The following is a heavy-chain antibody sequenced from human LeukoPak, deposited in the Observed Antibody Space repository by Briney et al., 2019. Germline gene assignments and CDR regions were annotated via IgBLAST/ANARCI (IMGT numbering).Heavy chain of an antibody. CDR3: ARQNALDRKPDY. Sequence: PSETLSLTCTVSGGSISSYYWSWIRQPPGKGLEWIGYIYYSGSTNYNPSLKSRVTISVDTSKNQFSLKLSSVTAADTAVYYCARQNALDRKPDYWGQGTLVTVSS. CDR2: IYYSGST. D-gene: IGHD1-14*01. CDR1: GGSISSYY. J-gene: IGHJ4*02. V-gene: IGHV4-59*01.